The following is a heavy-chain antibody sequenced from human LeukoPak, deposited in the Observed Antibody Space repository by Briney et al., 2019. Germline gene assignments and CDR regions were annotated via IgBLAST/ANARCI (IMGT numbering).Heavy chain of an antibody. CDR2: IYYSGST. Sequence: SETLSLTCTVSGGSISSYYWSWTRQPPGKGLEWIGYIYYSGSTNYNPSLKSRVTISVDTSKNQFSLKLSSVTAADTAVYYCARSRTTVTTPFDYWGQGTLVTVSS. V-gene: IGHV4-59*01. CDR1: GGSISSYY. J-gene: IGHJ4*02. D-gene: IGHD4-17*01. CDR3: ARSRTTVTTPFDY.